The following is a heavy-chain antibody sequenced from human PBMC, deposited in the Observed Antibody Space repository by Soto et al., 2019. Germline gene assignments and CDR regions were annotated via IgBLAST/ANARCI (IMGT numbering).Heavy chain of an antibody. D-gene: IGHD5-18*01. CDR2: VYHNGST. Sequence: SETLSLTCAVSGGSISSYYWWSWVRQPPGRGLEWIGEVYHNGSTNYNPSLKSRVTISVDKSKNQFSLELTSVTAADTAVYFCARDRPSEYTYGSSGWSDPWGQGTLVTVSS. V-gene: IGHV4-4*02. CDR1: GGSISSYYW. J-gene: IGHJ5*02. CDR3: ARDRPSEYTYGSSGWSDP.